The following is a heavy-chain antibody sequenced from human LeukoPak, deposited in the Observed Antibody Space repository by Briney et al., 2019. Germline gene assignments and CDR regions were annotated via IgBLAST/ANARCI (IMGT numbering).Heavy chain of an antibody. CDR2: ISRSGSTK. V-gene: IGHV3-11*04. CDR1: GFTFSDYN. J-gene: IGHJ4*02. Sequence: GGSLRLSCAASGFTFSDYNMRWIRQAPGKGLEWVSSISRSGSTKYYADSVKGRFTISRDNAKNSLFLQMNSLRAEDTAVYYYARFALKTPPTDWGQGTLVTVSS. CDR3: ARFALKTPPTD.